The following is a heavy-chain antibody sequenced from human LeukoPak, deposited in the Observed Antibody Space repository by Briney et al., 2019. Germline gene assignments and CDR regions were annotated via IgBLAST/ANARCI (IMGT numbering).Heavy chain of an antibody. J-gene: IGHJ5*02. V-gene: IGHV4-31*03. CDR3: ARARTYYYDSSGYRYWFDP. Sequence: SETLSLTCTVSGGSISSGGYYWSWIRQHPGRGLEWIGDIYYSGSTYYNPSLKSRVTISVDTSKNQFSLKLSSVTAADTAVYYCARARTYYYDSSGYRYWFDPWGQGTLVTVSS. CDR1: GGSISSGGYY. CDR2: IYYSGST. D-gene: IGHD3-22*01.